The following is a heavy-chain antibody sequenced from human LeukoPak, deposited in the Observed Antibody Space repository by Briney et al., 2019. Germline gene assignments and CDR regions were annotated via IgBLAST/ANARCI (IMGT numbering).Heavy chain of an antibody. J-gene: IGHJ6*02. V-gene: IGHV1-46*02. CDR1: GYSFNSHH. Sequence: ASVTVSFKTSGYSFNSHHVHWVRQAPGQGLEWMGVKFSHDGTTSYTQNFQGRLTMTRDTSTSTVYMELSSLRSEDTAVYYCARDSGNFHYDMDVWGQGTTVTVSS. CDR3: ARDSGNFHYDMDV. CDR2: KFSHDGTT. D-gene: IGHD3-10*01.